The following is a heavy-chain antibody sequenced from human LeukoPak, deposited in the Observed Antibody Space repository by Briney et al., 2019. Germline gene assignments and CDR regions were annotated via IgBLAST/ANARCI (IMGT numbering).Heavy chain of an antibody. V-gene: IGHV4-61*01. D-gene: IGHD2-15*01. CDR3: ARQGCSGGSCYYSKNYGMDV. CDR2: IYYSGST. Sequence: SETLSLTCTVSGGSVSSGSYYWSWIRQPPGKGLEWIGYIYYSGSTSYNPSLKSRVTISVDTSKNQFSLKLSSVTAADTAVYYCARQGCSGGSCYYSKNYGMDVWGQGTTVTVSS. J-gene: IGHJ6*02. CDR1: GGSVSSGSYY.